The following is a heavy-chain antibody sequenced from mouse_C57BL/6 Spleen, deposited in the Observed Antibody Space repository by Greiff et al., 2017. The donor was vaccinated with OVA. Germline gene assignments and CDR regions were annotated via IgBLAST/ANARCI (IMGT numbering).Heavy chain of an antibody. D-gene: IGHD1-1*01. CDR1: GYTFTDYE. J-gene: IGHJ3*01. Sequence: VQLQQSGAELVRPGASVTLSCKASGYTFTDYEMHWVKQTPVHGLEWIGAIDPETGGTAYNQKFKGKAILTADKSSSTAYMELRSLTSEDSAVYYCTRPYYGSSGGFAYWGQGTLVTVSA. CDR3: TRPYYGSSGGFAY. V-gene: IGHV1-15*01. CDR2: IDPETGGT.